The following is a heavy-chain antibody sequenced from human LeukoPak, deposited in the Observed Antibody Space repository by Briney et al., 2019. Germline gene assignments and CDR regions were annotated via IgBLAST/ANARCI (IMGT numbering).Heavy chain of an antibody. J-gene: IGHJ4*02. V-gene: IGHV3-23*01. CDR2: ISGSGGST. Sequence: GGSLTPSCAASGFTSSSYAMSWVRQAPGKGLEWVSAISGSGGSTYYADSVKGRFTISRDNSKNTLYLQMNSLRAEDTAVYYCAKDVYCSSWYPPRHFDYWGQGTLVTVSS. CDR3: AKDVYCSSWYPPRHFDY. D-gene: IGHD6-13*01. CDR1: GFTSSSYA.